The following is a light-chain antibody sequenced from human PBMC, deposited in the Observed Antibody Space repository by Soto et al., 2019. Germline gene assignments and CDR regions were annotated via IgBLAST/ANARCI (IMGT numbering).Light chain of an antibody. CDR1: QSISSW. CDR2: DAS. CDR3: QQLKSYPIT. J-gene: IGKJ5*01. V-gene: IGKV1-5*01. Sequence: DIQMTQSPSTLSASVVDRVTITFLSSQSISSWLAWYQQKPGKAPKLLIYDASSLESGVPSRFSGSGSGTEFTLTISSLQTEDFATYYCQQLKSYPITFGQGTRLETK.